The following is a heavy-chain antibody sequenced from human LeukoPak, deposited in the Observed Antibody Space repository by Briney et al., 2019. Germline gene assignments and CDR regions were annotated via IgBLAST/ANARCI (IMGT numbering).Heavy chain of an antibody. Sequence: PGGSLRLSCAASGFTFSNYAMSWVRQAPGKGLEWVSAITGSGGSTYYADSVKGRFTISRDNSKNTLFLQMNSLRAEDTAVYYCARGETQWLQARLNYWGQGTLVTVSS. D-gene: IGHD6-19*01. CDR3: ARGETQWLQARLNY. CDR2: ITGSGGST. CDR1: GFTFSNYA. V-gene: IGHV3-23*01. J-gene: IGHJ4*02.